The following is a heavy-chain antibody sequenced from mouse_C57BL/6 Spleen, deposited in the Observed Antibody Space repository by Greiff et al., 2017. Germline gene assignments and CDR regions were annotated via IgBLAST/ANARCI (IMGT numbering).Heavy chain of an antibody. CDR1: GFSFNTYA. D-gene: IGHD2-5*01. V-gene: IGHV10-1*01. CDR2: IRSKSNNYAT. Sequence: EVQVVESGGGLVQPKGSLKLSCAASGFSFNTYAMNWVRQAPGKGLEWVARIRSKSNNYATYYADSVKDRFTISRDDSESMLYLQMNNLKTEDTAMYYCVREGHSNYFDYWGQGTTLTVSS. J-gene: IGHJ2*01. CDR3: VREGHSNYFDY.